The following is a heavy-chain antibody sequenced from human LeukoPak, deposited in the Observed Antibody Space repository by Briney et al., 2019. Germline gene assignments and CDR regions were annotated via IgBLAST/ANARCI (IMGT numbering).Heavy chain of an antibody. CDR1: GFIFSSYS. D-gene: IGHD5-12*01. J-gene: IGHJ4*02. CDR2: ISSSSSYM. V-gene: IGHV3-21*01. Sequence: PGGSLRLSCVASGFIFSSYSMNWVRQVPGKGLEWVSSISSSSSYMFYTDSLKGRFTISRDNAKNSLYLQMNSLRAEDTAVYYCARGPIVAPDHWGQGTLVTVSS. CDR3: ARGPIVAPDH.